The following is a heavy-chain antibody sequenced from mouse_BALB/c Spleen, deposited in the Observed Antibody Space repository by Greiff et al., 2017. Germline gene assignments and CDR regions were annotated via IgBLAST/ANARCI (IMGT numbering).Heavy chain of an antibody. CDR2: IDPENGNT. Sequence: VQLKQSGAELVRPGALVKLSCKASGFNIKDYYMHWVKQRPEQGLEWIGWIDPENGNTIYDPKFQGKASITADTSSNTAYLQLSSLTSEDTAVYYCARKGGYRAMDYWGQGTSVTVSS. CDR3: ARKGGYRAMDY. D-gene: IGHD2-2*01. J-gene: IGHJ4*01. V-gene: IGHV14-1*02. CDR1: GFNIKDYY.